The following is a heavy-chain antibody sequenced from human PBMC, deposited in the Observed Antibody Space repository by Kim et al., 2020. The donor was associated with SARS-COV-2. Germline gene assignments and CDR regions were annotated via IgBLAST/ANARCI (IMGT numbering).Heavy chain of an antibody. V-gene: IGHV4-39*01. CDR1: GGSISSSSYH. J-gene: IGHJ6*02. Sequence: SETLSLTCTVSGGSISSSSYHWGWIRQPPGKGLEWIGTIYYSGNTFYNPSLKSRVSISVDTSKNQFSLKLSSVTAADTAVYYCARYYGSGAYNGMDVWGQGTTVTVSS. D-gene: IGHD3-10*01. CDR2: IYYSGNT. CDR3: ARYYGSGAYNGMDV.